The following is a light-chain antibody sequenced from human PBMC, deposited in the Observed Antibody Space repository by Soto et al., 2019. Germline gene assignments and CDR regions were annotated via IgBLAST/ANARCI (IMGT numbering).Light chain of an antibody. J-gene: IGKJ3*01. CDR2: DAS. V-gene: IGKV1-33*01. CDR3: QKCDYLPI. CDR1: HDITSY. Sequence: DIQMTQSPSSLSASVGDRVTITCQASHDITSYLNWYQHKPGKAPKLLIYDASILEAGVPSRYSGSGAGTDFTFTISILQHEDVATYYCQKCDYLPIFGPGTTVDLK.